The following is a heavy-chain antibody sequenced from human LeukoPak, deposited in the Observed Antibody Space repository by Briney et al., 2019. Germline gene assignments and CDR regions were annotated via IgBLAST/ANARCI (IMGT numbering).Heavy chain of an antibody. CDR3: ARIFDRDI. D-gene: IGHD3-3*01. J-gene: IGHJ3*02. CDR1: GGPIRNSY. CDR2: IHGTLGST. V-gene: IGHV4-4*07. Sequence: SETLSLTCTVSGGPIRNSYWSWVRHSAGTGMQWIGRIHGTLGSTNHNPSLKSRVVMSLDTSSNQFSLRLSAMSAADTAPYYCARIFDRDIWGQGILVTASP.